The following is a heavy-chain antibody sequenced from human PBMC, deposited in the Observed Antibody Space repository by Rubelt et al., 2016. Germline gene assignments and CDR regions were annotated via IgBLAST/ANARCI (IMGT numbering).Heavy chain of an antibody. V-gene: IGHV3-30*04. Sequence: GFTFSSYAMHWVRQAPGKGLEWVAVISYDGSNKYYADSVKGRFTISRDNSKNTLYLQMNSLRAEDTAVYYCARDVADYWGQGTRVTVSS. CDR2: ISYDGSNK. J-gene: IGHJ4*02. CDR3: ARDVADY. CDR1: GFTFSSYA.